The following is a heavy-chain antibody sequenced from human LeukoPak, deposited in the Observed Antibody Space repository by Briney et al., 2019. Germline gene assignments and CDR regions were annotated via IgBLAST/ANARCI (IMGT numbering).Heavy chain of an antibody. CDR1: GGSISSSSYY. D-gene: IGHD4-17*01. CDR2: IYYSGST. V-gene: IGHV4-39*01. Sequence: SETLSLTCTVSGGSISSSSYYWGWIRQPPGKGLEWIGSIYYSGSTYYNPSLKSRVTISVDTSKNQFSLKLSSVTAADTAVHYCARGNDYGDYHWFDPWGQGTLVTVSS. J-gene: IGHJ5*02. CDR3: ARGNDYGDYHWFDP.